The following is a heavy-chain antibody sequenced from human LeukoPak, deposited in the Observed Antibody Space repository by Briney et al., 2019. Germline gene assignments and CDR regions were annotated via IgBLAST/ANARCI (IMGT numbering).Heavy chain of an antibody. CDR1: GFSLSTSGVG. CDR2: IYWDDDK. J-gene: IGHJ4*02. Sequence: SGPTLVKPTQTLTLTCTFSGFSLSTSGVGVGWIRQPPGKALEWLALIYWDDDKRYSPSLKSRLTITKDTSKNQVVLTMTNMDPVDTATYYCAHRGHGDYDGVFDYWGQGTLVTVSS. D-gene: IGHD4-17*01. V-gene: IGHV2-5*02. CDR3: AHRGHGDYDGVFDY.